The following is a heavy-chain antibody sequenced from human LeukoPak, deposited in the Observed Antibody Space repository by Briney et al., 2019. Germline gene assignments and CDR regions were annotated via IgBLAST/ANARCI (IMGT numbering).Heavy chain of an antibody. Sequence: GGSLRLSCTASGFTFGDYAMSWVRQAPGKGLEWVGFIRSKAYGGTTEYAASVKGRFTISRDDSKSIAYLQMNSLKTEDTAVYYCTRVGIAVAPFDYWGQVTLVTVSS. CDR3: TRVGIAVAPFDY. D-gene: IGHD6-19*01. CDR1: GFTFGDYA. V-gene: IGHV3-49*04. J-gene: IGHJ4*02. CDR2: IRSKAYGGTT.